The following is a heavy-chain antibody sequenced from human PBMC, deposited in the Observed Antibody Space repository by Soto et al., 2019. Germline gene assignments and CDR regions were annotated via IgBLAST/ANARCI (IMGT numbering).Heavy chain of an antibody. J-gene: IGHJ5*02. CDR2: IYYSGST. D-gene: IGHD2-2*01. CDR1: GGSISSGGYY. CDR3: ARDRSNIVVVPAAPGWFDP. Sequence: SETLSLTCTVSGGSISSGGYYWSWIRQHPGKGLEWIGYIYYSGSTYYNPSLKSRVTISVDTSKNQFSLKLSSVTAADTAVYYCARDRSNIVVVPAAPGWFDPWGQGTLVTVSS. V-gene: IGHV4-31*03.